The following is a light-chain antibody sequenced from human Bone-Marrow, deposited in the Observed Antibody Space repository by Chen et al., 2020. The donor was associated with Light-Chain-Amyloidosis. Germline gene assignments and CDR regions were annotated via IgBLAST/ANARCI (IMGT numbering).Light chain of an antibody. CDR2: WAS. Sequence: IAMNQSPDSLAVSLGARATINCTSTQSVLYSSNNNNYLAWYQQKPGQPPRLLIYWASTRESGVPNRFSGSGSGTDFTLTIRSLQAEDVAVYYCQQYFSTPLTFGQGTKLEIK. J-gene: IGKJ2*01. CDR3: QQYFSTPLT. CDR1: QSVLYSSNNNNY. V-gene: IGKV4-1*01.